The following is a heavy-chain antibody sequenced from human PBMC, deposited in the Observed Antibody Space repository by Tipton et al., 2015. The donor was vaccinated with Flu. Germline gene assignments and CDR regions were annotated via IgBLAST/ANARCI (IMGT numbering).Heavy chain of an antibody. CDR1: GASVTGSRYY. V-gene: IGHV4-39*07. CDR2: IYDSGRS. Sequence: GLVKPSETLSLICTVSGASVTGSRYYWAWIRQPPGKGLECIGTIYDSGRSYYNPSLKSRVIMSLDTSKNHFSLRLSSVTAADTARYYCARVGDSSVSYGLDYWGQGTLVTVSS. D-gene: IGHD3-22*01. J-gene: IGHJ4*02. CDR3: ARVGDSSVSYGLDY.